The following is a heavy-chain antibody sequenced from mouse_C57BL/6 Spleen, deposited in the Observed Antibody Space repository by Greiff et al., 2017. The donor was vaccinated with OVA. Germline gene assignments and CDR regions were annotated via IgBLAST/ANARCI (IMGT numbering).Heavy chain of an antibody. D-gene: IGHD3-1*01. CDR1: GYTFTDYE. CDR2: IDPETGGT. V-gene: IGHV1-15*01. J-gene: IGHJ4*01. CDR3: TRSGYMDY. Sequence: VQGVESGAELVRPGASVTLSCKASGYTFTDYEMHWVKQTPVHGLEWIGAIDPETGGTAYNQKFKGKAILTADKSSSTAYMELRSLTSEDSAVYYCTRSGYMDYWGQGTSVTVSS.